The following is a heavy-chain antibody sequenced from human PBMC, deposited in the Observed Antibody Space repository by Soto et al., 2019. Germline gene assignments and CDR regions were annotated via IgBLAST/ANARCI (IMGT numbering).Heavy chain of an antibody. V-gene: IGHV4-59*01. Sequence: QVQLQESGPGLVKPSETLSLTCTVSGGSINGYYWTWLGQSPTNGLDWIGYFHFSGSTKYNPSLESRLTISADTSKNQISLTLSSVTAADTAVYYCARASGYSYGYDDFFDNWGQGTLANVSS. CDR2: FHFSGST. CDR3: ARASGYSYGYDDFFDN. D-gene: IGHD5-18*01. J-gene: IGHJ4*01. CDR1: GGSINGYY.